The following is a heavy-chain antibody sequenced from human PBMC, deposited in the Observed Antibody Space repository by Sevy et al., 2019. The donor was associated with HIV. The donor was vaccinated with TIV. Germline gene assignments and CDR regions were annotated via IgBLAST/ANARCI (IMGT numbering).Heavy chain of an antibody. D-gene: IGHD5-18*01. J-gene: IGHJ3*02. CDR2: INHSGST. CDR3: ASASRGYSYGYAFDI. CDR1: GGSFSGYY. V-gene: IGHV4-34*01. Sequence: SETLSLTCAVYGGSFSGYYWSWIRQPPGKGLEWIGEINHSGSTNYNPSLKSRVTISVDTSKNQFSLKLSSVTAADTAVYYCASASRGYSYGYAFDIWGQGTMVTVSS.